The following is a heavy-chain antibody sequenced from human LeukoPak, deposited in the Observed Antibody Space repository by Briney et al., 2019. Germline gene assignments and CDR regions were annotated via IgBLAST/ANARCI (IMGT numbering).Heavy chain of an antibody. CDR2: ITGNGGKT. J-gene: IGHJ5*02. V-gene: IGHV3-64D*09. CDR1: GFTFSSYG. Sequence: GGSLRLSCSASGFTFSSYGMHRVRQAPGKELESVSTITGNGGKTYYADSLEGRFTISRDNSKNTLFLQMTSLRTEDTAVYYCVRDDTYYYASGSPPAWGQGTLVIVSS. CDR3: VRDDTYYYASGSPPA. D-gene: IGHD3-10*01.